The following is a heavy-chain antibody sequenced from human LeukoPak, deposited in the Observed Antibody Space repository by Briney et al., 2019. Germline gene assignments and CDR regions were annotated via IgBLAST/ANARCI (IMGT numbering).Heavy chain of an antibody. V-gene: IGHV1-18*01. D-gene: IGHD3-22*01. Sequence: ASVKVSCKASGYAFTSYGISWVRQAPGQGLEWMGWISAYNGDTNYAQKLQGRVTMTTDTSTSTAYMELRSLRSDDTAVYYCARGGPAPHRITLIVVASSTDAFDIWGQGTMVTVSS. J-gene: IGHJ3*02. CDR2: ISAYNGDT. CDR3: ARGGPAPHRITLIVVASSTDAFDI. CDR1: GYAFTSYG.